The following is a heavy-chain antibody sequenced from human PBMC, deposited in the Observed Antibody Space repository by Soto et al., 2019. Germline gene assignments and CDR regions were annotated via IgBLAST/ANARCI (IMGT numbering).Heavy chain of an antibody. CDR2: IYSSCST. V-gene: IGHV3-53*01. CDR1: GFTVSSNY. CDR3: ANVMGGLDP. Sequence: EVQLVESGGGLIQPGGSLRLSCAASGFTVSSNYMTWVRQAPGKGLEGVSGIYSSCSTYYADSVKGRFTIARDNSKNTRYVQMSSLRAEDTAVDYCANVMGGLDPWGQGTLVTVSS. J-gene: IGHJ5*02. D-gene: IGHD3-16*01.